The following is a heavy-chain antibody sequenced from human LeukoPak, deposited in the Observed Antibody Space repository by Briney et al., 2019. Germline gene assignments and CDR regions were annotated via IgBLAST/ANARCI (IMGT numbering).Heavy chain of an antibody. CDR1: GGSISSSSYY. Sequence: SETLSLTCTVSGGSISSSSYYWGWIRQPPGKGLEWIGSIYYSGSTYYNPSLKSRVTISVDTSKNQFSLKLSSVTAADTAVYYCARDSSGYYNRYYFDYWGQGTLVTVSS. J-gene: IGHJ4*02. CDR2: IYYSGST. V-gene: IGHV4-39*07. CDR3: ARDSSGYYNRYYFDY. D-gene: IGHD3-22*01.